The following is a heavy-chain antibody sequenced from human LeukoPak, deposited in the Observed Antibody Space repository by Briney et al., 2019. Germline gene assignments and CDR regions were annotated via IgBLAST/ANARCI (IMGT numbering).Heavy chain of an antibody. Sequence: GGSLRLSCAASGFIFSSHVMSWVRQAPGKGLEWVSGFSFSGGHTYYADSVKGRFTISRDNSKNTLYLQMSSLRAEDTAVYYRAKVKAAGIWLFDYWGQGTLVTASS. J-gene: IGHJ4*02. CDR1: GFIFSSHV. V-gene: IGHV3-23*01. CDR2: FSFSGGHT. D-gene: IGHD6-13*01. CDR3: AKVKAAGIWLFDY.